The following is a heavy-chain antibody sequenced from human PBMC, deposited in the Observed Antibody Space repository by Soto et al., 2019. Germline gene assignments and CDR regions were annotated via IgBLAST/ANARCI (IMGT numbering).Heavy chain of an antibody. J-gene: IGHJ4*02. CDR3: ATESGSTYGYFDH. CDR1: GGSVTSDGDY. Sequence: TSETLSLTCTVSGGSVTSDGDYWTWSRQSPGKGLEWIGYIANSGSTGYNPSLRTRLSRSVDRSKNQFTLRLTSVTAADTAVYFCATESGSTYGYFDHWGQGTQVTVSS. V-gene: IGHV4-30-4*01. D-gene: IGHD5-18*01. CDR2: IANSGST.